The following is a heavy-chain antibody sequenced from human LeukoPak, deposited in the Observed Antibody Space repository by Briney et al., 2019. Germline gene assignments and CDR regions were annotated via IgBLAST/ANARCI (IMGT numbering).Heavy chain of an antibody. J-gene: IGHJ4*02. CDR1: GGSISSGDYY. CDR3: AKLTGTYFDY. D-gene: IGHD7-27*01. V-gene: IGHV4-61*08. Sequence: SETLSLTCTVSGGSISSGDYYWSWIRQPRGKGLEWIAYIYYTGSTNYNPSLKSRVTISVDTSENQFSLRLSSVTAADTAVYYCAKLTGTYFDYWGQGTLVTVSS. CDR2: IYYTGST.